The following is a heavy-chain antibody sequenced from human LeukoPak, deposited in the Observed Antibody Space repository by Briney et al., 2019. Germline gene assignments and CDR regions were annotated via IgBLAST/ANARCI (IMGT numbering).Heavy chain of an antibody. CDR2: INPNSGGT. D-gene: IGHD4-17*01. Sequence: ASVKVSCKASGYTFTGCYMHWVRQAPGQGLEWMGWINPNSGGTNYAQKFQGRVTMTRDTSISTAYMELSRLRSDDTAVYYCARDIYGDYDNWFDPWGQGTLVTVSS. V-gene: IGHV1-2*02. CDR3: ARDIYGDYDNWFDP. J-gene: IGHJ5*02. CDR1: GYTFTGCY.